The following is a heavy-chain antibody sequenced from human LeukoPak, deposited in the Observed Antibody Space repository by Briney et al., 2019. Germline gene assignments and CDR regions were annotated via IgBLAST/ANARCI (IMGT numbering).Heavy chain of an antibody. D-gene: IGHD4-11*01. CDR1: GFIFSHHG. CDR3: ARDAQRGFDYSNSLKN. J-gene: IGHJ4*02. Sequence: GGSLRLSCAASGFIFSHHGMHWVRQAPGKGLEWVAVIWSDSTNRFYADSVKGRFTISRDNSQNTVFLQMNSLRVNDTAIYYCARDAQRGFDYSNSLKNWGQGALVSVSS. CDR2: IWSDSTNR. V-gene: IGHV3-33*01.